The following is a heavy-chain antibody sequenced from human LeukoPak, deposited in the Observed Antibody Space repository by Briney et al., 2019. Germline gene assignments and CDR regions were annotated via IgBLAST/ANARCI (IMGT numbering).Heavy chain of an antibody. D-gene: IGHD2-15*01. CDR3: ARLDRDLGYCSGGSCYGYYFDY. V-gene: IGHV1-18*01. CDR1: GYTFTSYG. Sequence: ASVKVSCKASGYTFTSYGISWVRQAPGQGLEWMGWVSAYNGNTNYAQKLQGRVTMTTDTSTSTAYMELRSLRSDDTAVYYCARLDRDLGYCSGGSCYGYYFDYWGQGTLVTVSS. CDR2: VSAYNGNT. J-gene: IGHJ4*02.